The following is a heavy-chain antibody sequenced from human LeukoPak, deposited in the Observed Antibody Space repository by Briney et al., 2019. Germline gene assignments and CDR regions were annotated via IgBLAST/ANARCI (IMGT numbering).Heavy chain of an antibody. D-gene: IGHD6-6*01. CDR1: GFTFSSYA. Sequence: GGSLRLSCAASGFTFSSYAMSWVRQAPGKGLEWVSAISGSGGSTYYADSVKGRFTISRDNSKNTLYLQMNSLRAEDTALYYCAKGVIAARPNNWFDPWGQGTLVTVSS. CDR2: ISGSGGST. J-gene: IGHJ5*02. CDR3: AKGVIAARPNNWFDP. V-gene: IGHV3-23*01.